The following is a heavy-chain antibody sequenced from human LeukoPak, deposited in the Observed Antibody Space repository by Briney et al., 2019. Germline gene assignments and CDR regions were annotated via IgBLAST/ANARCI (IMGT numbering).Heavy chain of an antibody. Sequence: GGSLRLSCAASGFTISTNYMSWVRQAPGKGLEWVSVMYTGGSTYYADSVKGRFTISRDNSKNTLYLQMNSLRAEDTALYYCARDLHYYVAMDVWGQGTTVTVSS. D-gene: IGHD3-10*02. V-gene: IGHV3-53*01. CDR3: ARDLHYYVAMDV. J-gene: IGHJ6*02. CDR1: GFTISTNY. CDR2: MYTGGST.